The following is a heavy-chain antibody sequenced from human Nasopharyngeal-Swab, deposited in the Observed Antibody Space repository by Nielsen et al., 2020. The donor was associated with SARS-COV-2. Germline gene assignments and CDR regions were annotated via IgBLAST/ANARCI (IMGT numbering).Heavy chain of an antibody. D-gene: IGHD3-10*01. V-gene: IGHV3-7*01. Sequence: VCQAPGTGVEWVANIKQDGSEKYYVDSVKGRFTISRDNAKNSLYLQMNSLRAEDTAVYYCARDFYGSGSYYNAYGMDVWGQGTTVTVSS. CDR2: IKQDGSEK. J-gene: IGHJ6*02. CDR3: ARDFYGSGSYYNAYGMDV.